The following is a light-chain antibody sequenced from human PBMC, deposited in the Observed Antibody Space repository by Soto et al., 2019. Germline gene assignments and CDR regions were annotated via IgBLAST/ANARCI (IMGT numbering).Light chain of an antibody. V-gene: IGKV3-11*01. J-gene: IGKJ1*01. CDR3: QQRSNWPWT. Sequence: EIVLPQSPATLSLSPGERATLSCRASQRSSGYLAWYQQRPGQDPRLLICDASHRATGIPGRFGGSGGGTDYTLTSTNIASEDFAVYYCQQRSNWPWTFGQGTKVDIK. CDR2: DAS. CDR1: QRSSGY.